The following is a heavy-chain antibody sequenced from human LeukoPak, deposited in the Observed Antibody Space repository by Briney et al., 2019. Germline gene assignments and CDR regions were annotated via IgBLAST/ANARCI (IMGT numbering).Heavy chain of an antibody. CDR2: IKQDGSEK. V-gene: IGHV3-7*01. CDR1: GFTFSSYW. Sequence: GGSLRLSCAASGFTFSSYWMSWVRQAPGKGLEWVANIKQDGSEKYYADSVKGRFTISRDNAKNSLYLQMNSLRAEDTAVYYCARGYYYDSSGYSGYWGQGTLVTVSS. J-gene: IGHJ4*02. CDR3: ARGYYYDSSGYSGY. D-gene: IGHD3-22*01.